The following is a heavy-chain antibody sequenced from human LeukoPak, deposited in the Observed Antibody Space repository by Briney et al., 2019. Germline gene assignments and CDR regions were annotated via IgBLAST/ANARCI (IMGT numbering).Heavy chain of an antibody. J-gene: IGHJ4*02. Sequence: GGSLRLSCAASGFTVSSNYMSWVRQAPGKGLEWVSAISTSDGSTYYADSVKGRLTISRDNSKNTLYLQMNSLRAEDTAVYYCAKGSSFYCTNGVCYRHFDYWGQGTLVTVSS. CDR3: AKGSSFYCTNGVCYRHFDY. CDR1: GFTVSSNY. D-gene: IGHD2-8*01. V-gene: IGHV3-23*01. CDR2: ISTSDGST.